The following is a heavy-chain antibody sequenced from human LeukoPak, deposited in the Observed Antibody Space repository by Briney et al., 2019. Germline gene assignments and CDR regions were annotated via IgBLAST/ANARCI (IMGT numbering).Heavy chain of an antibody. CDR3: ARFSTRSGHAVRWFDP. Sequence: GRSLRLSCVDSGFTFSAYAMHWVRQAPGKGLEWVAVMSNDGTNAYYADSVKGRFTISRDNSKNTLYLQMSSLSAEDTAVYYCARFSTRSGHAVRWFDPWGQETLVTVST. CDR2: MSNDGTNA. CDR1: GFTFSAYA. D-gene: IGHD2-15*01. V-gene: IGHV3-30-3*01. J-gene: IGHJ5*02.